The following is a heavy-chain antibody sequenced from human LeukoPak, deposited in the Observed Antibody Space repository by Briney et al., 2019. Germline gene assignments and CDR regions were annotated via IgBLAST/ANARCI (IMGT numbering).Heavy chain of an antibody. Sequence: SQTLSLTCSVSGGSISSANYYLSWIRQPAGKGLEWIGRIYTGGTTNYNPSLKTRVTISIDTSKNQFSLTLSSVTAADTAIYYCARESRASRFDPWGQGILVTVSS. CDR1: GGSISSANYY. CDR3: ARESRASRFDP. CDR2: IYTGGTT. V-gene: IGHV4-61*02. D-gene: IGHD2-21*01. J-gene: IGHJ5*02.